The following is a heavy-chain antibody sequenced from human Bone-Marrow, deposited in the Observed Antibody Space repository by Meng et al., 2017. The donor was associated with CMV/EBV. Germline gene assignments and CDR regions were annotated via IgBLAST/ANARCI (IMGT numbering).Heavy chain of an antibody. D-gene: IGHD6-6*01. J-gene: IGHJ4*02. CDR1: GGSISSYY. V-gene: IGHV4-59*01. CDR3: ARIKISSSSYLFDY. Sequence: SETLSLTCTVSGGSISSYYWSWIRQPPGKGLEWIGYIYYSGSTNYNPSLKSRVTISVDTSKSQFSLKLTSVTVADTAVYYCARIKISSSSYLFDYWGQGTLVTVSS. CDR2: IYYSGST.